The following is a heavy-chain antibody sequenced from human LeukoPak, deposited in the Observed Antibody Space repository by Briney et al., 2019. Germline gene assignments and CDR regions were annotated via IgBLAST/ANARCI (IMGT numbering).Heavy chain of an antibody. CDR1: GGSITTHY. J-gene: IGHJ3*02. D-gene: IGHD1-7*01. CDR3: ARDRSRELVHAFDI. V-gene: IGHV4-59*11. Sequence: PSETLSLTCTVSGGSITTHYWSWIRQPPGKGLEWIAYVHYIDTSNYNPSLKSRITISMDTSKNQFSLKLTSVTAADAAVYYCARDRSRELVHAFDIWGRGTLVTVSS. CDR2: VHYIDTS.